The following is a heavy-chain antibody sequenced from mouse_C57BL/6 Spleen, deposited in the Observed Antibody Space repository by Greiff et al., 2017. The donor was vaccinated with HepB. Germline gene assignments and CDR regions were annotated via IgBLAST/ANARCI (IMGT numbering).Heavy chain of an antibody. J-gene: IGHJ3*01. CDR3: AREDIYYGSSWGFAY. Sequence: EVQLVESGPGLVKPSQSLSLTCSVTGYSITSGYYWNWIRQFPGNKLEWMGYISYDGSNNYNPSLKNRISITRDTSKNQFFLKLNSVTTEDTATYYCAREDIYYGSSWGFAYWGQGTLVTVSA. CDR1: GYSITSGYY. V-gene: IGHV3-6*01. D-gene: IGHD1-1*01. CDR2: ISYDGSN.